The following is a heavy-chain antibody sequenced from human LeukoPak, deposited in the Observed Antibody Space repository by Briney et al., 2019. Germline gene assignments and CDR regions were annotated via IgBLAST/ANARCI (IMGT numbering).Heavy chain of an antibody. Sequence: GGSLRLSCAVSGFTFSTYAMSWVRQAPGKGLEWVSAFSGHTHSAYYADSVTGRFTISRDNSKNMLYLQMNSLRDDDTAVYYCARHPDYWGQGTLVTVSS. V-gene: IGHV3-23*01. CDR3: ARHPDY. CDR2: FSGHTHSA. J-gene: IGHJ4*02. CDR1: GFTFSTYA.